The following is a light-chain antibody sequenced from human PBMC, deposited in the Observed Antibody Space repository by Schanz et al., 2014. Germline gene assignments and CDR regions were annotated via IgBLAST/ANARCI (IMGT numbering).Light chain of an antibody. Sequence: QSVLTQPPSASGSPGQSVTVSCAGTSSDVGAYNSVSWYQQHPGNAPKLVIFEVNKRPSGVPDRFSGSKSANTASLTISGLQADNEAEYYCCSYAGSYTVVFGGGTKLTVL. CDR3: CSYAGSYTVV. CDR1: SSDVGAYNS. CDR2: EVN. J-gene: IGLJ2*01. V-gene: IGLV2-8*01.